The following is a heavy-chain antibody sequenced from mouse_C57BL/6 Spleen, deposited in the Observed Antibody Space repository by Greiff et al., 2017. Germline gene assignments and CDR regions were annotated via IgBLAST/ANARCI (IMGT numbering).Heavy chain of an antibody. V-gene: IGHV5-17*01. CDR1: GFTFSDYG. D-gene: IGHD2-3*01. Sequence: DVKLVESGGGLVKPGGSLKLSCAASGFTFSDYGMHWVRQAPEKGLEWVAYISSGSSTIYYADTVKGRFTISRDNAKNTLFLQMTSLRSEDTAMYYCARPGLLPPYAMDYWGQGTSVTFSS. CDR3: ARPGLLPPYAMDY. J-gene: IGHJ4*01. CDR2: ISSGSSTI.